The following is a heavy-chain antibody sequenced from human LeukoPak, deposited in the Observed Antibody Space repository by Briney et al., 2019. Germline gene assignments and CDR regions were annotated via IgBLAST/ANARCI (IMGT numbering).Heavy chain of an antibody. V-gene: IGHV3-74*03. Sequence: SGGSLRLSCAASGFAIKDYWMNWVRQAPGKGLQWVARIKGDGSITMCTDSVKGRFTISRDNAKNTVYLQMSSLRAGDTAVYHCTKSDWFDPWGQGTLVTVSS. D-gene: IGHD3-3*01. CDR1: GFAIKDYW. CDR2: IKGDGSIT. J-gene: IGHJ5*02. CDR3: TKSDWFDP.